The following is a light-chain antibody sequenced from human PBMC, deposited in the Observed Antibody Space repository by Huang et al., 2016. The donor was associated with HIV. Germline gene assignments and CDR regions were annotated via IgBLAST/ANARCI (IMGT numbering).Light chain of an antibody. CDR3: QQYGDWPPT. Sequence: ETDLTQSPATLSLSPGDRAPLSCRASQPISSNLAWYQPRPGQAPRLLIHGRSTRASGVPDRFSGTGSGTTFSLTISNLQSEDFAVYFCQQYGDWPPTFGPGTRVEIK. V-gene: IGKV3-15*01. CDR2: GRS. J-gene: IGKJ1*01. CDR1: QPISSN.